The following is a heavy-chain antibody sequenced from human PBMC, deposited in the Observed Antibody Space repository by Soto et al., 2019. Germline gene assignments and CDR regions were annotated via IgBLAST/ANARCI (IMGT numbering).Heavy chain of an antibody. CDR3: ARESGGAQELVRFDWFDP. Sequence: PSETLSLTCAVSGGSISSSNWWSWVRQPPGKGLEWIGEIYHSGSTNYNPSLKSRVTISVDKSKNQFSLKLSPVTAADTAVKYCARESGGAQELVRFDWFDPWGEGTLVTV. V-gene: IGHV4-4*02. CDR2: IYHSGST. CDR1: GGSISSSNW. D-gene: IGHD1-26*01. J-gene: IGHJ5*02.